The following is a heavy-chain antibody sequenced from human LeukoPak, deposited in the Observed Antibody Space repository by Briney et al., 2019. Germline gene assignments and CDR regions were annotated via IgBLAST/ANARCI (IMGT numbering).Heavy chain of an antibody. CDR2: INTNTGNP. J-gene: IGHJ6*02. CDR1: GYTFTDYA. Sequence: ASVEVSCKASGYTFTDYAMNWVRQAPGQGLEWMGRINTNTGNPTYAQDFTGRFVFSLDTSARTAYLQISSLKAEDTAVYYCARVFAADYYFYGMDVWGQGTTVTVSS. V-gene: IGHV7-4-1*02. D-gene: IGHD6-13*01. CDR3: ARVFAADYYFYGMDV.